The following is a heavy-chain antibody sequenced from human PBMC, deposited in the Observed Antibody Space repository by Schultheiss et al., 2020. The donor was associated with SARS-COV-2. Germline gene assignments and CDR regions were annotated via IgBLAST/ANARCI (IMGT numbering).Heavy chain of an antibody. J-gene: IGHJ4*02. Sequence: GGSLRLSCAASGFSFSDNGMSWVRQAPGKGLEWVSAISGGGGVKSYADSVKGRFSISRDNVNNILYLQVNSLRAEDTAVYYCARSSSGSYYAHFDYWGQGTLVTVSS. CDR1: GFSFSDNG. CDR2: ISGGGGVK. V-gene: IGHV3-23*01. D-gene: IGHD3-10*01. CDR3: ARSSSGSYYAHFDY.